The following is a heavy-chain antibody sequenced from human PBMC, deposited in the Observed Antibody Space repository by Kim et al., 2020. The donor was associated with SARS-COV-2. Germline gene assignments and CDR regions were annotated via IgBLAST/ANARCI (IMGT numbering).Heavy chain of an antibody. CDR3: ASLGYCTNGVCSYFDY. V-gene: IGHV1-2*06. Sequence: ASVKVSCKASGYTFTGYYMHWVRQAPGQGLEWMGRINPNSGGTNYAQKFQGRVTMTRDTSISTAYMELSRLRSDDTAVYYCASLGYCTNGVCSYFDYWGQGTLVTVSS. CDR1: GYTFTGYY. D-gene: IGHD2-8*01. CDR2: INPNSGGT. J-gene: IGHJ4*02.